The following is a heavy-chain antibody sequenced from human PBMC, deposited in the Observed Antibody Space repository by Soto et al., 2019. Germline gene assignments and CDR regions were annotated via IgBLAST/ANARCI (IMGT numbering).Heavy chain of an antibody. CDR2: MNPNSGNT. CDR1: GYTFTSYD. V-gene: IGHV1-8*01. D-gene: IGHD6-6*01. Sequence: ASVKVSCKASGYTFTSYDVNWVRQATGQGLEWMGWMNPNSGNTGYAQKFQGRVTMTRNTSISTAYMELSSLRSEDTAVYYCARRGAARRGWFDPWGQGTLVTVSS. J-gene: IGHJ5*02. CDR3: ARRGAARRGWFDP.